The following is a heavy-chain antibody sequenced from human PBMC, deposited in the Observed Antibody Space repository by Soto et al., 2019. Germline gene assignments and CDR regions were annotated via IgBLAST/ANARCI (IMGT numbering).Heavy chain of an antibody. CDR2: IIPDNGDT. CDR3: AIKAGSGYQTF. Sequence: GASVEVCCKASGYRFTSYGISWVRQAPGQGLEWMGWIIPDNGDTNYPQKLQGRVTLTADTSTSTAYMELRSLRSDDTAVYYCAIKAGSGYQTFWGQGTLVTVSS. CDR1: GYRFTSYG. D-gene: IGHD3-22*01. J-gene: IGHJ4*02. V-gene: IGHV1-18*01.